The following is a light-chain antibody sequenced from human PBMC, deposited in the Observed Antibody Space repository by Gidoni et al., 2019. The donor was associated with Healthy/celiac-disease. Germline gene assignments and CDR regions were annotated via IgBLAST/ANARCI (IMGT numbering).Light chain of an antibody. CDR2: DAS. V-gene: IGKV1-33*01. Sequence: DIQMTQSPSSLSASVGDRVTITCQASQDISTYLNWYQQKPGKAPKLLIYDASTLETGVPSRFSGSGSGTDFTFTISSLQPEDIATYYCQQYDNHPITFGQGTRLEIK. CDR1: QDISTY. J-gene: IGKJ5*01. CDR3: QQYDNHPIT.